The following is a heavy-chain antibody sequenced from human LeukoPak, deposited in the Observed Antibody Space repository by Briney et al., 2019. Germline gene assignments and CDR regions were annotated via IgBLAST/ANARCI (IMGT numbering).Heavy chain of an antibody. CDR1: GFTFSSYW. D-gene: IGHD4-4*01. Sequence: TGGSLRLSCAASGFTFSSYWMHWVRQAPGKGLVWVSRINSDGSSTSYADSVKGRLTISRDNAKNTLYLQMNSLRAEDTAVYYCARARGYSNCVPIDYWGQGTLVTVSS. CDR2: INSDGSST. V-gene: IGHV3-74*01. CDR3: ARARGYSNCVPIDY. J-gene: IGHJ4*02.